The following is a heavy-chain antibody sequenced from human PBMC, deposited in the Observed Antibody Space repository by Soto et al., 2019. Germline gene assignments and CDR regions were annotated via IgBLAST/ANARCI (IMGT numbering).Heavy chain of an antibody. CDR1: GGTFSSYA. D-gene: IGHD3-16*01. CDR3: ALRLGELYFDY. CDR2: IIPILGIA. J-gene: IGHJ4*02. Sequence: ASVKVSCKASGGTFSSYAISWVRQAPGQGLEWMGRIIPILGIANYAQKFQGRVTITADKSTSTAYMELSSLRSEDTAVYYCALRLGELYFDYWGQGTLVTVSS. V-gene: IGHV1-69*04.